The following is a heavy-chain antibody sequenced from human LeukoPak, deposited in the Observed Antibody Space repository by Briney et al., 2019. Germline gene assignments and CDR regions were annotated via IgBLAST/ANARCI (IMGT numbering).Heavy chain of an antibody. V-gene: IGHV3-7*01. J-gene: IGHJ5*02. D-gene: IGHD5-18*01. CDR3: VRDWPGDSYGADP. CDR2: IKEDGSEK. Sequence: GGSLRLSCAASGLTFSNYWMTWVRQAPGKGLEWVANIKEDGSEKYYVDSVKGRFTISRDNAKNSLYLQMNSLRADDTAVYYCVRDWPGDSYGADPWGQGTLVTVSS. CDR1: GLTFSNYW.